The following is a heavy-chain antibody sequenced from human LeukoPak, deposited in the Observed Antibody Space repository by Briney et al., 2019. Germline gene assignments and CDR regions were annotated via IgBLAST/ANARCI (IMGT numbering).Heavy chain of an antibody. CDR3: ARTRGYSGVEWYHYGMDV. J-gene: IGHJ6*02. V-gene: IGHV4-59*01. D-gene: IGHD5-12*01. CDR2: IYYSGST. CDR1: GGSISSYY. Sequence: SETLSPTCTVSGGSISSYYWSWIRQPPGKGLEWIGYIYYSGSTNYNPSLKSRVTISVDTSKNQFSLKLSSVTAADTAVYYCARTRGYSGVEWYHYGMDVWGQGTTVTVSS.